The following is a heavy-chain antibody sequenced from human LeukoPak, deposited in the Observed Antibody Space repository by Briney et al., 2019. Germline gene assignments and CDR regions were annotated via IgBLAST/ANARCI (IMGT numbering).Heavy chain of an antibody. D-gene: IGHD6-6*01. CDR2: INPSGGST. CDR3: ARDRGDRASIGFDY. Sequence: GGSLRLSCAASGFTFSSYGMHWVRQAPGQGLEWMGIINPSGGSTSYAQKFQGRVTMTRDTSTSTVYMELSSLRSEDTAVYYCARDRGDRASIGFDYWGQGTLVTVSS. J-gene: IGHJ4*02. CDR1: GFTFSSYG. V-gene: IGHV1-46*01.